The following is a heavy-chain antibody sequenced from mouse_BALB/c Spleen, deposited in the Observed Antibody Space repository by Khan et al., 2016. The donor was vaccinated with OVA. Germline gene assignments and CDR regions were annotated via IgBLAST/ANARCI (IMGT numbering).Heavy chain of an antibody. CDR2: INPTSGHT. CDR3: TRDRIDY. V-gene: IGHV1-7*01. Sequence: VQLQQSGAELAKPGASVKMSCKTSGYTFTTYWMHWVKQRPGQGLEWIGYINPTSGHTDYNEKFKDKATLSADKSSSTAYLQLSSLTSEDSAVXYCTRDRIDYWGQGTTLTVSS. J-gene: IGHJ2*01. CDR1: GYTFTTYW.